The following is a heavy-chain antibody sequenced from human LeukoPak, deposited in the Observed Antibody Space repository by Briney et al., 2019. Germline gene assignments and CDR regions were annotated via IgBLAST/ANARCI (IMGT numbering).Heavy chain of an antibody. Sequence: SVKVSCKASGGTFSSYAISWVRQAPGQGLEWMGGIIPIFGTANYAQKFQGRVTITADESTSTAYMELSSLRSEDTAVYYCASGITTVVTRFAFDIWGQGTMVTVSS. CDR2: IIPIFGTA. CDR3: ASGITTVVTRFAFDI. V-gene: IGHV1-69*13. J-gene: IGHJ3*02. D-gene: IGHD4-23*01. CDR1: GGTFSSYA.